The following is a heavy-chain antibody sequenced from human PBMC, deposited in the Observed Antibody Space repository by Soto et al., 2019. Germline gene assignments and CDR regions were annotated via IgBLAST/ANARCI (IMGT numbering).Heavy chain of an antibody. D-gene: IGHD6-6*01. J-gene: IGHJ4*02. Sequence: GGSLRLSCAASGFTFSSYWMYWVRQAPGKGLVWVSRTNSDGSDTSYADSVKGRFTISRDDSKNTLYLQMNSLRAEDTAVYYCAKDPRRPPLGYYFDYWGQGTLVTVSS. CDR3: AKDPRRPPLGYYFDY. CDR2: TNSDGSDT. V-gene: IGHV3-74*01. CDR1: GFTFSSYW.